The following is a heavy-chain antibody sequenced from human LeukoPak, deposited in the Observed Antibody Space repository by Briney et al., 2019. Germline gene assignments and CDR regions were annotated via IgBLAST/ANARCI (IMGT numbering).Heavy chain of an antibody. CDR3: ARDRDNYDFWSGLTSYYFDY. Sequence: QPGGSLRPSCAASGFTFSTYVIYWVRQAPGKGLEWVAVISYDGSNKYYADSVKGRFTISRDNSKNTLYLQMNSLRAEDTAVYYCARDRDNYDFWSGLTSYYFDYWGQGTLVTVSS. CDR1: GFTFSTYV. D-gene: IGHD3-3*01. V-gene: IGHV3-30*04. J-gene: IGHJ4*02. CDR2: ISYDGSNK.